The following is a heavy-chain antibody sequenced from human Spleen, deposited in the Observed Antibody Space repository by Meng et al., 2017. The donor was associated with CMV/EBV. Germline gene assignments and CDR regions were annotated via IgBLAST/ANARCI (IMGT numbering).Heavy chain of an antibody. J-gene: IGHJ4*02. CDR1: GYTCTDHY. Sequence: SCKASGYTCTDHYFHWVRQAPGQGLEWMGWIYPNSGGTHYAQKFQGRFTVTRDTSISTGYMELSSLGSDDTAVYYCARDNDWGPDYWGQGTLVTVSS. CDR3: ARDNDWGPDY. CDR2: IYPNSGGT. V-gene: IGHV1-2*02. D-gene: IGHD7-27*01.